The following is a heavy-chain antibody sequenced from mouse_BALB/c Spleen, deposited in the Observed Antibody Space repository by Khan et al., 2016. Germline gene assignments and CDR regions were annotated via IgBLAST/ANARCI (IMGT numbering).Heavy chain of an antibody. CDR3: ARGGSPAY. CDR2: ISYSGST. Sequence: EVQLQESGPGLVKPSQSLSLTCTVTGYSITSDYAWNWIRQFPGNKLEWMGYISYSGSTSYNPSPKSRISITRDTSKNQFFLQLNSMSTADTATYSSARGGSPAYWGQGTLVTVSA. V-gene: IGHV3-2*02. CDR1: GYSITSDYA. J-gene: IGHJ3*01.